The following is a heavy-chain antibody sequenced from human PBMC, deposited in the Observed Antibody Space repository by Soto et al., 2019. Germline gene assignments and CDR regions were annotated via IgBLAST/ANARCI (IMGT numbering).Heavy chain of an antibody. CDR3: ARSSGGNFGIIIEGTNWFGR. CDR1: GFTFSTND. J-gene: IGHJ5*02. D-gene: IGHD3-3*02. CDR2: MNANVDAT. V-gene: IGHV1-8*01. Sequence: ASVKVSFRASGFTFSTNDINWGRQAPGQGLQWMGWMNANVDATDSPQEFKGRVTMTWNAAIRTAYIELSNLKSDDTTVYYCARSSGGNFGIIIEGTNWFGRWGHGTLVTVSS.